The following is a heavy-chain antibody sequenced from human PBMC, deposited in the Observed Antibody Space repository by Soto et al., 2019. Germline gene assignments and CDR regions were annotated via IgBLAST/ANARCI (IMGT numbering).Heavy chain of an antibody. CDR3: ARRARPDFYYMDV. D-gene: IGHD6-6*01. CDR1: GFTLSGDA. V-gene: IGHV3-64*01. Sequence: EVQLAESGGGLAQPGGSLRLSCAAYGFTLSGDAMDWVRQAPGKGLEYVSGISSNGVGTYYANSVQGRFTISRDNSKNTVYLQMGSLRPEDMAVYYCARRARPDFYYMDVWGKGTTVTVSS. J-gene: IGHJ6*03. CDR2: ISSNGVGT.